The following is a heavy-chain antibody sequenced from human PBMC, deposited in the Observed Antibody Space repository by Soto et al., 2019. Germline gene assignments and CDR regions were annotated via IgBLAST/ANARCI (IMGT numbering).Heavy chain of an antibody. V-gene: IGHV3-23*01. D-gene: IGHD4-17*01. CDR3: AKAPSLDYGDYFDY. CDR1: GFTFSTHA. CDR2: TSATGSTT. J-gene: IGHJ4*02. Sequence: GGSLRLSCAVSGFTFSTHAMSWVRQAPGKGLEWVSGTSATGSTTYYADSVKGQFTISRDNSKNTLYLQMNSLRAEDTAVYYCAKAPSLDYGDYFDYWGQGTLVTVSS.